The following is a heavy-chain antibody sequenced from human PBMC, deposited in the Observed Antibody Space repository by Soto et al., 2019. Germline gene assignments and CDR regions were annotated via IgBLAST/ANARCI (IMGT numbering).Heavy chain of an antibody. CDR1: GFTFDDDA. CDR2: ISWDSGII. Sequence: LRLSCAASGFTFDDDAMHWVRQAPGKGLEWVSGISWDSGIIAYADSVKGRFTISRDNAKNSLYLQMNSLRAEDTALYYCAKGGATITTWFDCWGQGALVTVSS. J-gene: IGHJ4*02. D-gene: IGHD4-4*01. CDR3: AKGGATITTWFDC. V-gene: IGHV3-9*01.